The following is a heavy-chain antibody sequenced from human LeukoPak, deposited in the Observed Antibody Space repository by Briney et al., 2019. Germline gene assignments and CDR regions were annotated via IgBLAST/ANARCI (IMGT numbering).Heavy chain of an antibody. D-gene: IGHD2-2*01. CDR3: AREIRRTSCAYDY. CDR2: INPNSGGT. Sequence: GASVEVSCKASGYTFTGYYMHWVRQAPGQGLEWMGWINPNSGGTNYAQKFQGRVTMTRDTSISTAYMELSRLRSDDTAVYYCAREIRRTSCAYDYWGQGTLVTVSS. CDR1: GYTFTGYY. V-gene: IGHV1-2*02. J-gene: IGHJ4*02.